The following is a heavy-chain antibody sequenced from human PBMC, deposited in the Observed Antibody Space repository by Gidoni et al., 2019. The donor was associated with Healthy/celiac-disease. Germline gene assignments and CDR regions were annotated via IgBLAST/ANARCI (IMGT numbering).Heavy chain of an antibody. D-gene: IGHD6-19*01. CDR3: ASMDVVPAAMGYSSGWYYFDY. CDR2: IKQDGSEI. J-gene: IGHJ4*02. V-gene: IGHV3-7*01. Sequence: EVQLVESGGGVVQPGGSRRLACAASGSTWSSDGMRGARQAPGKGLGWVATIKQDGSEIYYVASVTGRFTISRATAKNSLSLQMNRLRAEDTAVYCCASMDVVPAAMGYSSGWYYFDYWGQGTLVPVSS. CDR1: GSTWSSDG.